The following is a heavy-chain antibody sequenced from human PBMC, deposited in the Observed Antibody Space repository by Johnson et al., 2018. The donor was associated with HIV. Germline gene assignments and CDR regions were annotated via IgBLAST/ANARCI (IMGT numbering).Heavy chain of an antibody. CDR1: GFTFSSYW. CDR3: ARAPWAGYSDGLLD. Sequence: EQLVESGGGVVQPGGSLRLSCVASGFTFSSYWMSWVRQAPGKGLEWVANIKKDGSDKYYVDSVKGRFTISRDNAKNSLYLQMNSLRAEDTALYYCARAPWAGYSDGLLDWGQGTMVTVSS. CDR2: IKKDGSDK. V-gene: IGHV3-7*05. J-gene: IGHJ3*01. D-gene: IGHD5-18*01.